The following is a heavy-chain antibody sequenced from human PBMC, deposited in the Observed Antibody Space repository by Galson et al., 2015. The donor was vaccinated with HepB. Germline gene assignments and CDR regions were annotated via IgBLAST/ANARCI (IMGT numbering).Heavy chain of an antibody. Sequence: SLRLSCAASGFTFSSYAMNWVRQAPGKGLEWVSVISGSGGSTYYADSVKGRFTISRDNSKNTLYLQMNSLRAEDTAVYYCARAPTTVLTPTWDNCWFDPWGQGTLVTVSS. V-gene: IGHV3-23*01. D-gene: IGHD4-23*01. CDR2: ISGSGGST. J-gene: IGHJ5*02. CDR1: GFTFSSYA. CDR3: ARAPTTVLTPTWDNCWFDP.